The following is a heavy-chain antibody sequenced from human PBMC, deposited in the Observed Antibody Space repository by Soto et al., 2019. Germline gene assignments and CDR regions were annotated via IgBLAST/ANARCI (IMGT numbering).Heavy chain of an antibody. CDR2: IYQDGSEK. J-gene: IGHJ4*02. CDR1: GFTFSSYW. Sequence: EEQLVESGGGWVQPGGSLRLSCAASGFTFSSYWMSWVRQAPGKGLEWVGQIYQDGSEKYSVDSVRGRFTISRDIAKNSLYLQMNSLRAEDTAVYYCTTDRARLLDCWGQGTLVTVS. D-gene: IGHD5-12*01. V-gene: IGHV3-7*01. CDR3: TTDRARLLDC.